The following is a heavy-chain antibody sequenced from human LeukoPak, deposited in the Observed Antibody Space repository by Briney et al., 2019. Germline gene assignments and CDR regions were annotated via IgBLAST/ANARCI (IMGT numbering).Heavy chain of an antibody. CDR2: INPNSGGT. CDR3: ASPFKAGYYYYGMDV. Sequence: ASVKVSCKASGYTFTGYYMHWVRQAPGQGLEWMGWINPNSGGTNYAQKFQGRVTMTRDTSISTAYMELSRLRSDDTAVYYCASPFKAGYYYYGMDVWGQGTTVTVSS. CDR1: GYTFTGYY. J-gene: IGHJ6*02. V-gene: IGHV1-2*02.